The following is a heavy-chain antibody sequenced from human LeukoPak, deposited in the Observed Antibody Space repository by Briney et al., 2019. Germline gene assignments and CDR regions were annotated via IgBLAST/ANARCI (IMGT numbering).Heavy chain of an antibody. CDR1: GFTFISYA. D-gene: IGHD3-10*01. CDR2: ISFHGTDT. CDR3: AKLGKTENHYGSGRFSYYYYMDV. V-gene: IGHV3-30*04. J-gene: IGHJ6*03. Sequence: GGSLRLSCAASGFTFISYAIHWVRQAPGKGLEWVAVISFHGTDTFYADSVKGRFTISRDNAKNSLYLQMNSLRAEDTAVYYCAKLGKTENHYGSGRFSYYYYMDVWGKGTTVTISS.